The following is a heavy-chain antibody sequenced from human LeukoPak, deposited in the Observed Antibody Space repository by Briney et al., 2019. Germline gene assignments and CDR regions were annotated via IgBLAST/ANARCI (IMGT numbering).Heavy chain of an antibody. V-gene: IGHV4-38-2*01. CDR2: IYHSGST. CDR1: GGSISSYY. CDR3: ARVYDFWSGYSYDYFDY. Sequence: SETLSLTCAVSGGSISSYYWGWIRQPPGKGLEWIGSIYHSGSTYYNPSLKSRVTISVDTSKNQFSLKLSSVTAADTAVYYCARVYDFWSGYSYDYFDYWGQGTLVTVSS. D-gene: IGHD3-3*01. J-gene: IGHJ4*02.